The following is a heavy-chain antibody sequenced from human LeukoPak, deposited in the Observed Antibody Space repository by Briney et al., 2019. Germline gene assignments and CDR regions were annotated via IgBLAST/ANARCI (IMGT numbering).Heavy chain of an antibody. V-gene: IGHV4-59*01. CDR1: GVSISSYY. J-gene: IGHJ4*02. D-gene: IGHD1-26*01. CDR3: ARGSFRSLDY. Sequence: PSETLSLTCTVSGVSISSYYWSWIRQPPGKGLEWIGYIYYSGSTNYNPSLKSRVTISVDTSKNQFSLKLSSVTAADTAVYYCARGSFRSLDYWGQGTLVTVSS. CDR2: IYYSGST.